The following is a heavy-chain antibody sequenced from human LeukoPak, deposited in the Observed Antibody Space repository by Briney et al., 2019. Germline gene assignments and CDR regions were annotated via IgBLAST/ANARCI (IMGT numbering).Heavy chain of an antibody. D-gene: IGHD4-17*01. CDR2: INWNGGST. CDR1: GFTFDDYG. CDR3: ARDKVPLGDYVDY. Sequence: GGSLRLSCAASGFTFDDYGMSWVRQAPGKGLEWVSGINWNGGSTGYADSVKGRFTISRDNAKNSLSLQMNNLRVDDTAVYYCARDKVPLGDYVDYWGQGTLVTVSS. V-gene: IGHV3-20*04. J-gene: IGHJ4*02.